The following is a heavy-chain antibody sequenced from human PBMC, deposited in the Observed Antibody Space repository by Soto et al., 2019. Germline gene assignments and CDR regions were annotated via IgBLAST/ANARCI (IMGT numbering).Heavy chain of an antibody. CDR1: GFTFSSYA. CDR3: AVLGGYDLPFDY. CDR2: ISGSGGST. J-gene: IGHJ4*02. V-gene: IGHV3-23*01. D-gene: IGHD5-12*01. Sequence: EVQLLESGGGLVQPGGSLRLSCAASGFTFSSYAMSWVRQAPGKGLEWVSAISGSGGSTYYADSVKGRFTISRDNSKNTLYLQMKSLRAEDTAVYYCAVLGGYDLPFDYWGQGTLVTVSS.